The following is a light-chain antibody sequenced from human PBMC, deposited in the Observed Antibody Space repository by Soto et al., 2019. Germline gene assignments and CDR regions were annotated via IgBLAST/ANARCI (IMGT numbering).Light chain of an antibody. CDR1: QSVDTN. CDR2: GAS. J-gene: IGKJ1*01. V-gene: IGKV3-15*01. CDR3: QQYNNWPRK. Sequence: ETLMTQSAATLSVSPGESVTLSCRASQSVDTNLAWYQQKPGQAPRLLIYGASTRVPGIPARLSGGGSGTDFTLAISSLRSEDFAVYYCQQYNNWPRKFCQGTKVE.